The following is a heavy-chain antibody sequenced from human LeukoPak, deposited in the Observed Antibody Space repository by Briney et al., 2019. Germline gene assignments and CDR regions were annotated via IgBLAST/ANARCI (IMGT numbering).Heavy chain of an antibody. CDR2: INTNTGNP. CDR3: ARDLAPYYYDSSGPGDDY. CDR1: GYTFTSYA. Sequence: GASVKVSCKASGYTFTSYAMNWVRQAPGQGLEWMGWINTNTGNPTYAQGFTGRFVFSLDTSVSTAYLQISSLKAEDTAVYYCARDLAPYYYDSSGPGDDYWGQGTLVTVSP. J-gene: IGHJ4*02. V-gene: IGHV7-4-1*02. D-gene: IGHD3-22*01.